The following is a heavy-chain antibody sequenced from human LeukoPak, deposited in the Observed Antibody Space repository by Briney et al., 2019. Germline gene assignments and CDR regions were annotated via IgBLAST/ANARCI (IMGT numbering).Heavy chain of an antibody. J-gene: IGHJ4*02. Sequence: SGTLSLTCAVSGDSITANSWWTWVRQPPGKGLEWIGEIHHTGTINYNPSLKGRISISVDKSKNQFSLRLTSVTAADTAIYYCARDLSHAVADINCFDYWGQGIVVTVSS. V-gene: IGHV4-4*02. CDR3: ARDLSHAVADINCFDY. CDR2: IHHTGTI. CDR1: GDSITANSW. D-gene: IGHD6-19*01.